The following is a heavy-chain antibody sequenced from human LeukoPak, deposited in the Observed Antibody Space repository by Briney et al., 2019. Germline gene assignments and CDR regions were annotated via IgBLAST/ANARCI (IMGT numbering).Heavy chain of an antibody. D-gene: IGHD3-10*01. CDR3: ARDQHYGHKNFDY. J-gene: IGHJ4*02. CDR1: GYTFTGYY. V-gene: IGHV1-2*02. Sequence: GASVKVSCKASGYTFTGYYMHWVRQAPGQGLEWMGWINPNSGGTNYAQKFQGRVTMTGDTSISTAYMELSRLRSDDTAVYYCARDQHYGHKNFDYWGQGTLVTVSS. CDR2: INPNSGGT.